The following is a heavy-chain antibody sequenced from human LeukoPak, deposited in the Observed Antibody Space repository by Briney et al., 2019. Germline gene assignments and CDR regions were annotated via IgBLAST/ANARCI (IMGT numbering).Heavy chain of an antibody. CDR1: GSTFTDYY. J-gene: IGHJ3*02. V-gene: IGHV1-2*02. Sequence: ASVKVSCKASGSTFTDYYMHWVRQAPGQGLEWMGWINPHSGCTNFAQRFQGRVTITRDTPISTAYMELNSLRSDDTAVYYCARAGLWDYSDSSGYHNGAFDIWGQGTVVTVSS. D-gene: IGHD3-22*01. CDR2: INPHSGCT. CDR3: ARAGLWDYSDSSGYHNGAFDI.